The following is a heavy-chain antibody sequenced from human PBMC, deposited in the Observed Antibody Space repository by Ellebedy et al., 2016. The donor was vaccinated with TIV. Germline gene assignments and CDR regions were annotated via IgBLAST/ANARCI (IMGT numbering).Heavy chain of an antibody. CDR3: AKDVVDYGDYPYYFDY. D-gene: IGHD4-17*01. Sequence: GESLKISXAASGFGFSGYGMSWVRQAPGKGLEWVSAISYHSINTHYADSVKGRFTISRDNSKNTLYLQMNSLRAEDTAVYYCAKDVVDYGDYPYYFDYWGQGTLVTVSS. CDR1: GFGFSGYG. V-gene: IGHV3-23*01. J-gene: IGHJ4*02. CDR2: ISYHSINT.